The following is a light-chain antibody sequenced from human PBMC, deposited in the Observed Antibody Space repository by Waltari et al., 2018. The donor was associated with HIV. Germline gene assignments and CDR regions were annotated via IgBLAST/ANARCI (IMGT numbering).Light chain of an antibody. CDR2: EVT. CDR3: SSYTGSSTYV. J-gene: IGLJ1*01. V-gene: IGLV2-14*01. Sequence: QSALTQPASVSGSPGQSITISCTGTGSDIGGYAYVSWYQQHPGKAPKLMIYEVTNRPSGVSNRFSGSKSGNTASLTISGLQAEDEADYYCSSYTGSSTYVFGTGTKVTVL. CDR1: GSDIGGYAY.